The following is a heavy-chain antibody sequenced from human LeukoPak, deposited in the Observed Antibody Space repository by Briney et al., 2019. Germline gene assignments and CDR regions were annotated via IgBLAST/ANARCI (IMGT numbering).Heavy chain of an antibody. Sequence: SETLSLTCTVSGGSISSYYWSWIRQPPGKGLEWIGYIYYSGSTNYNPSLKSRVTISVDTSKNQFSLKLSSVTAADTAVYYCARGQDFWSGYFSYYFDYWGQGTLVTVSS. CDR1: GGSISSYY. V-gene: IGHV4-59*01. J-gene: IGHJ4*02. D-gene: IGHD3-3*01. CDR2: IYYSGST. CDR3: ARGQDFWSGYFSYYFDY.